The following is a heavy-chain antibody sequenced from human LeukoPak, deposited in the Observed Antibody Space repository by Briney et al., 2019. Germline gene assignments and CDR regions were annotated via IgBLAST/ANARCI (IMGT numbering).Heavy chain of an antibody. V-gene: IGHV4-39*01. CDR3: SRSRGGYNYGLKFFDS. D-gene: IGHD5-18*01. CDR1: GVSISSSTYY. Sequence: SETPSLTCTVSGVSISSSTYYWGWIRQPPGKGLEWIGSIYYSGSTYYNVSLKSRVAIFIDTSKNEASLKMDSVTAADTAVYYCSRSRGGYNYGLKFFDSWGQGTLVTVSS. CDR2: IYYSGST. J-gene: IGHJ4*02.